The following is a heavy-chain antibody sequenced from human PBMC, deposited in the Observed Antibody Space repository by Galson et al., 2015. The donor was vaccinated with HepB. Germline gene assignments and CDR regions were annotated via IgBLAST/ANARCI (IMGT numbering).Heavy chain of an antibody. Sequence: SVKVSCKAPGYTFTNYYVHWVRQTPGQGLEWMGVISPSGDSSAYAQKFRGRVTVTRDTSATTVYIELSSLSSEDTAVYYCAREVSYDKWFDPWGQGILVTVSS. CDR2: ISPSGDSS. D-gene: IGHD3-22*01. V-gene: IGHV1-46*01. CDR1: GYTFTNYY. CDR3: AREVSYDKWFDP. J-gene: IGHJ5*02.